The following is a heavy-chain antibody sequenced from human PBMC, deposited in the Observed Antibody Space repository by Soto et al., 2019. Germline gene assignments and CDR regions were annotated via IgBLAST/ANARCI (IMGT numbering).Heavy chain of an antibody. CDR2: INPNSGGT. V-gene: IGHV1-2*04. CDR1: GYTFTGYY. D-gene: IGHD6-19*01. Sequence: GASVKVSCKASGYTFTGYYMHWVRQAPGQGLEWMGWINPNSGGTNYAQKFQGWVTMTRDTSISTAYMELSRLRSDDTAVYYCARDAGIAVAGPGFYYYYGMDVWGQGTTVTVSS. CDR3: ARDAGIAVAGPGFYYYYGMDV. J-gene: IGHJ6*02.